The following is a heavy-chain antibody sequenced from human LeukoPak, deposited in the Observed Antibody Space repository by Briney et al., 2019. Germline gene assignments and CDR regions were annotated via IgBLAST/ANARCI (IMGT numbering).Heavy chain of an antibody. D-gene: IGHD4-23*01. CDR3: ARYPYGGLNDYYFDY. Sequence: SETLSLTCTVSGGSISSGGYYWSWIRQHPGKGLEWIGYIYYSGSTYYNPSLKSRVTISVDTSKNQFSLKLSSVTAADAAVYYCARYPYGGLNDYYFDYWGQGTLVTVSS. V-gene: IGHV4-31*03. J-gene: IGHJ4*02. CDR2: IYYSGST. CDR1: GGSISSGGYY.